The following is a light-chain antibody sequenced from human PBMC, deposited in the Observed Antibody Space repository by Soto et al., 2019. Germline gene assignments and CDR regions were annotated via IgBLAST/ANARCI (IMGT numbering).Light chain of an antibody. J-gene: IGKJ1*01. CDR2: WAS. CDR3: QHYTTIPRT. V-gene: IGKV4-1*01. CDR1: QSVFQSSTNKNY. Sequence: SQDCKAVVQGKRVAINCKSSQSVFQSSTNKNYLAWYQQKPGQPPKLLIYWASTRESGVPDRFSGSGSGTDFTLTISSLQAEDAAVYFCQHYTTIPRTVGEGTKVDI.